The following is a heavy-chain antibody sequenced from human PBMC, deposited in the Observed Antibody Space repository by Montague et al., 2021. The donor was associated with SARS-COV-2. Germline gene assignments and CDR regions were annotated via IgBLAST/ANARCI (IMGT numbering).Heavy chain of an antibody. CDR3: ARVGRGSSWYEVAFDI. CDR2: IYNSGST. Sequence: SETLSLTCTVSGGSISRYSWTWIRQPPGKGLEWIGYIYNSGSTXXXPSXXXRVTISVDTSKNQFSLKLSSVAAADTAVYYCARVGRGSSWYEVAFDIWGQGTMATVSS. CDR1: GGSISRYS. J-gene: IGHJ3*02. V-gene: IGHV4-59*01. D-gene: IGHD6-13*01.